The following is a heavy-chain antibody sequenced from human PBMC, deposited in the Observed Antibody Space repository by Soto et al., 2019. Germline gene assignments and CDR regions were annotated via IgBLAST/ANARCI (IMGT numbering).Heavy chain of an antibody. J-gene: IGHJ6*02. V-gene: IGHV1-69*13. Sequence: SVKVSCKASGGTFSSYAISWVRQAPGQGLEWMGGIIPIFGTANYAQKFQGRVTITADESTSTAYMELSSLRSEDTAVYYCAKEDIVVVPAAITYYYYGMDVWGQGTTVTVSS. D-gene: IGHD2-2*02. CDR3: AKEDIVVVPAAITYYYYGMDV. CDR1: GGTFSSYA. CDR2: IIPIFGTA.